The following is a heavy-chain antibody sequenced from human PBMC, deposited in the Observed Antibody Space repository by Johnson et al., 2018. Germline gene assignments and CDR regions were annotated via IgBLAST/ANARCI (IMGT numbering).Heavy chain of an antibody. Sequence: QVQLQESGPGLVKPSETLSLTCTVSGDAISSNSYSWAWIRPPPGMGLEWIGSIYYNGDSYYNPSLKSRVTISVDTSRNQFSLKRGSVTAADTAVYYWAREGGYSYGYDVWGKGTTVTVSS. J-gene: IGHJ6*04. CDR1: GDAISSNSYS. V-gene: IGHV4-39*07. CDR2: IYYNGDS. CDR3: AREGGYSYGYDV. D-gene: IGHD5-18*01.